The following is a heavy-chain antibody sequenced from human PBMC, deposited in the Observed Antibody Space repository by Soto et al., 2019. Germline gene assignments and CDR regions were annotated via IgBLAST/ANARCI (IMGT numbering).Heavy chain of an antibody. CDR3: ARDTTTYAYPGLRSTNWFDP. CDR1: GYTFTSYG. D-gene: IGHD3-16*01. CDR2: ISAYNGNT. J-gene: IGHJ5*02. Sequence: ASVKVSCKASGYTFTSYGISWVRQAPGQGLEWMGWISAYNGNTNYAQKLQGRVTMTTDTSTSTAYMELRSLRSDDTAVYYCARDTTTYAYPGLRSTNWFDPWGQGTLVTVSS. V-gene: IGHV1-18*01.